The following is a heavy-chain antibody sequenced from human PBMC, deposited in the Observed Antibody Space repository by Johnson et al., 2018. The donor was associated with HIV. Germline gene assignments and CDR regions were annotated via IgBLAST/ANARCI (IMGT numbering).Heavy chain of an antibody. V-gene: IGHV3-30*04. CDR1: GFTFISYA. Sequence: QMLLVESGGGVVQPGRSLRLSCAASGFTFISYAMHWVRQAPGKGLEWVAIISYDGSNKYYADSVKGRFTISRDNSKNMLYLQMNSLRAEDTAVYYCARQTTVVSGDAFDIWGQGTMVTVSS. CDR3: ARQTTVVSGDAFDI. J-gene: IGHJ3*02. CDR2: ISYDGSNK. D-gene: IGHD4-23*01.